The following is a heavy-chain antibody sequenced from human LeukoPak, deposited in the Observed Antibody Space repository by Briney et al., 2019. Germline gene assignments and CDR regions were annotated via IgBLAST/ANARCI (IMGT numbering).Heavy chain of an antibody. D-gene: IGHD3-3*02. CDR3: ASDAGPHLDH. CDR1: GASMSGNF. Sequence: NPSETLSLTCNVSGASMSGNFCTWIRKPPGKGLEGIGYIHHSGSPFYSPSLKSRVTISLDTSKAQYSLILKSVTAADMFVYDCASDAGPHLDHWGQGTLITVSS. J-gene: IGHJ4*02. V-gene: IGHV4-59*01. CDR2: IHHSGSP.